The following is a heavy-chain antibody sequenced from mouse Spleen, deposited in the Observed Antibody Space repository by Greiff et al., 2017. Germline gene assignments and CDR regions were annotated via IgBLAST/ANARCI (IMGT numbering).Heavy chain of an antibody. D-gene: IGHD1-1*01. CDR2: IDPANGNT. CDR1: GFNIKDTY. Sequence: EVQLQESGAELVKPGASVKLSCTASGFNIKDTYMHWVKQRPEQGLEWIGRIDPANGNTKYDPKFQGKATITADTSSNTAYLQLSSLTSEDTAVYYCARTTVDEDYFDYWGQGTTLTVSS. V-gene: IGHV14-3*02. J-gene: IGHJ2*01. CDR3: ARTTVDEDYFDY.